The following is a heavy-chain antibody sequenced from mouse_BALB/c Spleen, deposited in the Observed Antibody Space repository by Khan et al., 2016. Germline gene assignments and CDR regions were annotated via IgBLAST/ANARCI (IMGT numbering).Heavy chain of an antibody. CDR3: ASPYGSSYVGFAY. CDR1: GYSFTGYY. CDR2: ITSYNGAT. D-gene: IGHD1-1*01. J-gene: IGHJ3*01. Sequence: LVKTGASVKISCKASGYSFTGYYMHWVKQSHGKSLEWIGYITSYNGATSYNQKFKGKATFTVDKSSSTAYMPFNSLTSEDSAVYFSASPYGSSYVGFAYWGQGTLVTVSA. V-gene: IGHV1S34*01.